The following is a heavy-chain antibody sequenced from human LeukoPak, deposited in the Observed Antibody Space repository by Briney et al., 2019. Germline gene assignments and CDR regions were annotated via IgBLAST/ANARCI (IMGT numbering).Heavy chain of an antibody. J-gene: IGHJ4*02. CDR3: ARDESWGSYDSSGPQKHFDY. CDR1: GYTFTSYY. Sequence: GASVKVSCKASGYTFTSYYMHWVRQAPGQGLEWMGIINPSGGSTSYAQKLQGRVTMTRDTSTSTVYMELSSLRSEDTAVYYCARDESWGSYDSSGPQKHFDYWGQGTLVTVSS. V-gene: IGHV1-46*01. D-gene: IGHD3-22*01. CDR2: INPSGGST.